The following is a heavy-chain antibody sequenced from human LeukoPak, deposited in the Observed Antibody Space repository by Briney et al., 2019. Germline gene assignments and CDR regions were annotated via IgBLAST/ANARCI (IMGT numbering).Heavy chain of an antibody. J-gene: IGHJ6*02. Sequence: WASVKVSCKASGYTFTGYYMHWVRQAPGQGLEWMGWINPNSGGTNYAQKFQGRVTMTRDTSISTAYMELSRLRSDDTAVYYCAREGYSSSWHVALPMDLYGRDVWGQGTTVTVSS. CDR3: AREGYSSSWHVALPMDLYGRDV. CDR2: INPNSGGT. CDR1: GYTFTGYY. D-gene: IGHD6-13*01. V-gene: IGHV1-2*02.